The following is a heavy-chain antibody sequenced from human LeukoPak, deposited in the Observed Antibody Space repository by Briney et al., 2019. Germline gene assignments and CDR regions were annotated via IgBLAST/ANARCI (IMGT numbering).Heavy chain of an antibody. CDR2: VHYSGDT. CDR1: GVSISGYY. V-gene: IGHV4-59*08. J-gene: IGHJ4*02. CDR3: ARYRREEGTYFFGY. Sequence: SETLSLTCTVSGVSISGYYWSWIRQPPGKGLEWIGYVHYSGDTNNNPALKSRVTTLVDTTKNQFSLKLSSVIDADTAVYYCARYRREEGTYFFGYWGQGALVTVSS. D-gene: IGHD1-1*01.